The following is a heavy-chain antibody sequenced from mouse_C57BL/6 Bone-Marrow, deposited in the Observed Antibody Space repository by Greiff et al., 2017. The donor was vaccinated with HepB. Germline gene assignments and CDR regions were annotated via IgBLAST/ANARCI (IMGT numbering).Heavy chain of an antibody. CDR1: GFTFSSYT. D-gene: IGHD2-5*01. Sequence: EVKLVESGGGLVKPGGSLKLSCAASGFTFSSYTMSWVRQTPEKRLEWVATISGGGGSTYYPDTVKGRFTISRDNAKNTLYLQMSRLKSEDTAMYYCARHYSNYWYFDVWGTGTTVTVSS. CDR2: ISGGGGST. J-gene: IGHJ1*03. V-gene: IGHV5-9*04. CDR3: ARHYSNYWYFDV.